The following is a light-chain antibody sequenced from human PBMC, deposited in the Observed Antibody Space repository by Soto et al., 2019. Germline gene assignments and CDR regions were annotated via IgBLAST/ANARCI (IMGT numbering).Light chain of an antibody. J-gene: IGLJ1*01. V-gene: IGLV2-14*03. CDR3: SSFTSDRIYV. CDR2: GDT. CDR1: HNDIGTYDY. Sequence: QSALTQPTSVSGSPGQSITIYCTGNHNDIGTYDYVSWYQQHPGRAPRLLIYGDTTRPSGISDRFSASKSGLTASLTISGLQPEDEADYYFSSFTSDRIYVFGPGTKLTVL.